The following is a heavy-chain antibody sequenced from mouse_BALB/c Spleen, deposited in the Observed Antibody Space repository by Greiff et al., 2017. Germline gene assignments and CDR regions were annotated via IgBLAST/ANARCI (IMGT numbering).Heavy chain of an antibody. J-gene: IGHJ4*01. D-gene: IGHD1-1*01. CDR3: TRDQGATVMDY. CDR2: ISSGGSYT. Sequence: EVMLVESGGGLVKPGGSLKLSCAASGFTFSSYTMSWVRQTPEKRLEWVATISSGGSYTYYPDSVKGRFTISRDNAKNTLYLQMSSLKSEDTAMYYCTRDQGATVMDYWGQGTSVTVSA. V-gene: IGHV5-6-4*01. CDR1: GFTFSSYT.